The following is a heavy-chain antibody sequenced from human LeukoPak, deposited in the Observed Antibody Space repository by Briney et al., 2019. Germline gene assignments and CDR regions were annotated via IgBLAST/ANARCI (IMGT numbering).Heavy chain of an antibody. Sequence: GGSLRLSCAVSGFTVSRNYMTWVRQAPGKGPEWLSVLYPAGDTYSLDPVKGQFSMSRDNSKNTLYLKMNSMRAEDTAVYYCAKDSVQLWYGDYWGQGTLVTVSS. CDR1: GFTVSRNY. CDR3: AKDSVQLWYGDY. J-gene: IGHJ4*02. D-gene: IGHD5-18*01. V-gene: IGHV3-53*01. CDR2: LYPAGDT.